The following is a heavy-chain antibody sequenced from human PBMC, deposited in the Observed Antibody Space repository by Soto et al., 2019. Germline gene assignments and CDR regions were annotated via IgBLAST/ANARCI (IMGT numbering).Heavy chain of an antibody. CDR1: GYPFSTYG. J-gene: IGHJ4*02. CDR2: SVANSGNR. Sequence: QVQLVQSGAEVTKPGASVKVSCKTSGYPFSTYGLSWVRQAPGQGLEWMGWSVANSGNRIYAQKFHGRVTMYTDRSTNTGYMELRSLTSDDSALYYCARVAGYGSGNRFFDNWGQGTLVTVS. CDR3: ARVAGYGSGNRFFDN. V-gene: IGHV1-18*01. D-gene: IGHD3-10*01.